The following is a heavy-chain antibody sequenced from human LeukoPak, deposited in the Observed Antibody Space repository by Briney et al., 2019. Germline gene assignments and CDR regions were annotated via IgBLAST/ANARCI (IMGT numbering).Heavy chain of an antibody. CDR1: GFAVSNNY. CDR2: IYSGGST. Sequence: GGSLRLSCAASGFAVSNNYMSWVRQAPGKGLEWVSIIYSGGSTYYADSVKGRFTISRDNSKNTLYLQMNSLRAEDTAVYYCASFIAVAGNLFWGQGTLVTVSS. V-gene: IGHV3-53*05. CDR3: ASFIAVAGNLF. D-gene: IGHD6-19*01. J-gene: IGHJ4*02.